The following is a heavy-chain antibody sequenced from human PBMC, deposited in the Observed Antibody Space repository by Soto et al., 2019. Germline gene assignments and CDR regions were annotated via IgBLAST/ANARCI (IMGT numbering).Heavy chain of an antibody. Sequence: LRLSCTVSGFAFRHNYLTWIRQAPGKGLEWLSYINTGGSPAYYADSVKGRFTISTDIAKKSLYLQMDSLRADDTGVYYCAAGGIYYETWGQGTLVTVSS. CDR3: AAGGIYYET. J-gene: IGHJ5*02. CDR2: INTGGSPA. D-gene: IGHD1-26*01. V-gene: IGHV3-11*01. CDR1: GFAFRHNY.